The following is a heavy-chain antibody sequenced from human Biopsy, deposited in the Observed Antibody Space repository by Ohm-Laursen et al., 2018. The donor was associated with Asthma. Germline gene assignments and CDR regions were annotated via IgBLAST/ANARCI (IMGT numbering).Heavy chain of an antibody. CDR2: HDHEEGGT. CDR3: ASDFPKDYVRYNFQF. D-gene: IGHD4-17*01. V-gene: IGHV1-24*01. Sequence: SVKVSCKISGYSLTALSMHWVRQAPGQGLEWMGGHDHEEGGTVNARRFQGRVTMTEDTSTDTAYMELSSLSSDDTAVYYCASDFPKDYVRYNFQFWGQGTLVTGSS. J-gene: IGHJ4*02. CDR1: GYSLTALS.